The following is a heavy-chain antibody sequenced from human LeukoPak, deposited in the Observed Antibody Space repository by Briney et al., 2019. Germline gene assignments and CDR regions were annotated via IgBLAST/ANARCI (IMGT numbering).Heavy chain of an antibody. Sequence: PSETLSLTCTVSGGSISSSSYYWGWIRQPPGKGLEWIGSIYYSGSTSYNPSLKSRVTISVDTSKNQFSLKLSSVTAADTAVYYCANSANYGGNSGYFDYWGQGTLVTVSS. V-gene: IGHV4-39*01. CDR3: ANSANYGGNSGYFDY. D-gene: IGHD4-23*01. CDR1: GGSISSSSYY. CDR2: IYYSGST. J-gene: IGHJ4*02.